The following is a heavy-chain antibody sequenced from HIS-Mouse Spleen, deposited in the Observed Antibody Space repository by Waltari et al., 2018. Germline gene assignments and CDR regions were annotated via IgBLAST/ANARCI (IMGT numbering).Heavy chain of an antibody. CDR3: AWIQAGKLELPFDY. D-gene: IGHD1-7*01. CDR1: GFSLSTSGMC. CDR2: IDWDDDK. V-gene: IGHV2-70*15. Sequence: QVTLRESGPALVKPTQTLTLTCTFSGFSLSTSGMCVSWIRQPPGKALEWLARIDWDDDKYYSTSLKTRLTISKDTSKNQVVLTMTNMDPVDTATYYCAWIQAGKLELPFDYWGQGTLVTVSS. J-gene: IGHJ4*02.